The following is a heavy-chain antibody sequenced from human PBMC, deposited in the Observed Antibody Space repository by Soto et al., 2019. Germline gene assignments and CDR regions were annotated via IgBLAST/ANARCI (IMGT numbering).Heavy chain of an antibody. CDR2: IIPIFGTA. CDR1: GGTFSSYA. J-gene: IGHJ6*02. Sequence: QVQLVQSGAEVKQPGSSVKVSCKASGGTFSSYAISWVRQAPGQGLEWMGGIIPIFGTANYAQKFQGRVTITADESTSTAYMELSSLRSEDTAVYYCARDAGVYYYGSGIQKYYYYGMDVWGQGTTVTVSS. CDR3: ARDAGVYYYGSGIQKYYYYGMDV. D-gene: IGHD3-10*01. V-gene: IGHV1-69*01.